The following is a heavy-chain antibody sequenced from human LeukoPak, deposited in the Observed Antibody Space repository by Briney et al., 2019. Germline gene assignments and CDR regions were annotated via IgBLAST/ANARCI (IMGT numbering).Heavy chain of an antibody. J-gene: IGHJ6*03. V-gene: IGHV4-34*01. CDR2: INHSGST. CDR1: GVSFSGYY. D-gene: IGHD4-17*01. CDR3: ARFYGDYPYSLYYYMDV. Sequence: SETLSLTCAVYGVSFSGYYWSWLRQPPGKGLEWVGEINHSGSTNYNPSLKSRVTISVDTSKNQFSLKLSSVTAADTAVYYCARFYGDYPYSLYYYMDVWGKGTTVTVSS.